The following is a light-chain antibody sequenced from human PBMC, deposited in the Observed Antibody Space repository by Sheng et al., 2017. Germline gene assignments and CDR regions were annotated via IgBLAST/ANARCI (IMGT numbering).Light chain of an antibody. Sequence: PGERATLSCRASQSVSGSYLAWYQQKPGQAPRLLIHGASSRVTGIPDRFSGSGSGTDFTLTITRLEPEDFAVYYCQQYGTSLLTFGGGTKVE. CDR1: QSVSGSY. V-gene: IGKV3-20*01. J-gene: IGKJ4*01. CDR2: GAS. CDR3: QQYGTSLLT.